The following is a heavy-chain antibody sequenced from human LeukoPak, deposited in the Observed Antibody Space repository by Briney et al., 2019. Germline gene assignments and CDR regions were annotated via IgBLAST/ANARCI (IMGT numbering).Heavy chain of an antibody. J-gene: IGHJ4*02. Sequence: GGSLRLSCAASGFTFSSYWMSWVRQAPGKGLEWVSTISNSGGSTYYADSVKGRFTISRDNSKNTLYLQMNSLRAEDTAVYYCAKTGGSGSYELDYWGQGTLVTVSS. CDR2: ISNSGGST. V-gene: IGHV3-23*01. CDR3: AKTGGSGSYELDY. CDR1: GFTFSSYW. D-gene: IGHD3-10*01.